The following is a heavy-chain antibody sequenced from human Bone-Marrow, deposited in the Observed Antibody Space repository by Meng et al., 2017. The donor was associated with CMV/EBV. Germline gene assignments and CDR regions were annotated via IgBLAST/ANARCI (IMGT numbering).Heavy chain of an antibody. CDR2: INTDGSTT. CDR3: ARDLGGRGGY. CDR1: GFTFSSYW. D-gene: IGHD1-1*01. Sequence: LSCAVSGFTFSSYWMHWVRQVPGEGLVWVSRINTDGSTTNYVDSVEGRFTISRDNARNTLYLQMNSLRVEDTAVYYCARDLGGRGGYWGQGTLVTVSS. J-gene: IGHJ4*02. V-gene: IGHV3-74*01.